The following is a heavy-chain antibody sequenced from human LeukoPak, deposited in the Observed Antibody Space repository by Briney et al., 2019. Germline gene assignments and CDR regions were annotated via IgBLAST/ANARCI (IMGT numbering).Heavy chain of an antibody. D-gene: IGHD2-21*01. CDR3: ASLSVVVIAHNWFDP. CDR2: ISYDGSNK. CDR1: GFTFSSYA. V-gene: IGHV3-30-3*01. J-gene: IGHJ5*02. Sequence: PGGSLRLSCAASGFTFSSYAMHWVRQAPGKGLEWVAVISYDGSNKYYADSVKGRFTISRDNSKNTLYLQMNSLRAEDTAVYYCASLSVVVIAHNWFDPWGQGTLVTVSS.